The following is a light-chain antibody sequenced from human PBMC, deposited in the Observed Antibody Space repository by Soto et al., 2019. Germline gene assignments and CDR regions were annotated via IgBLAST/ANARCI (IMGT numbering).Light chain of an antibody. CDR3: QQLLSYPIT. CDR1: QGISSY. V-gene: IGKV1-9*01. J-gene: IGKJ5*01. Sequence: DTQLTQSPSFLCASVGDRVTITCRASQGISSYLAWYQQKPGKAPKLLIYAASTLQSGVPLRFSGSGSGTSFTLTISSLQPEECATYDCQQLLSYPITFGQGTRLEIK. CDR2: AAS.